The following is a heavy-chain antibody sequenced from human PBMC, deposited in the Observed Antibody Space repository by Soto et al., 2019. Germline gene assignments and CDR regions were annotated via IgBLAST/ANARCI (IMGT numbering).Heavy chain of an antibody. J-gene: IGHJ4*02. D-gene: IGHD2-15*01. V-gene: IGHV1-69*01. CDR1: GGTFSSYG. CDR3: ARAPPGYCSGGRCYSYYFDF. Sequence: QVQLVQSGAEVKKPGSSVKVSCKASGGTFSSYGIGWVRQAPGQGLEWMGGIIPMFGTTDYAQKFQGRVTVTADESTSTAYMELSNLRSEDTAVYYCARAPPGYCSGGRCYSYYFDFWGQGTLVTVSS. CDR2: IIPMFGTT.